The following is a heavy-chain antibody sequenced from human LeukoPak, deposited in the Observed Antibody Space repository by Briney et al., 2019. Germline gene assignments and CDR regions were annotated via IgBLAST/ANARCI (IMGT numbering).Heavy chain of an antibody. V-gene: IGHV3-7*01. Sequence: PGGSLTLSCAASGFTFRSYWMSWVRQAPGKGLEWVANINPDGRDEYYVDSVKGRFTLSRDNAKNSLYLQMNSLRAEDSAVYYCAILDTGVTTGDYWGQGTLVTVSS. J-gene: IGHJ4*02. D-gene: IGHD4-17*01. CDR2: INPDGRDE. CDR1: GFTFRSYW. CDR3: AILDTGVTTGDY.